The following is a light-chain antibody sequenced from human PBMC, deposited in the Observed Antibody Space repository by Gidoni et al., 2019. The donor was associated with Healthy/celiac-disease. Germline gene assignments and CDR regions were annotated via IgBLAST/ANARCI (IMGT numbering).Light chain of an antibody. J-gene: IGKJ4*01. CDR2: AAS. V-gene: IGKV1-39*01. CDR3: QQSYSTSFT. CDR1: QSISSY. Sequence: DIQMTHSPASLSASVGDRVTITCRASQSISSYLNWYQHKVGKAPKLLIYAASSLQSGVPSRFSGSGSGTDFTLTISSLQPEDFATYYCQQSYSTSFTFXRXTKVEIK.